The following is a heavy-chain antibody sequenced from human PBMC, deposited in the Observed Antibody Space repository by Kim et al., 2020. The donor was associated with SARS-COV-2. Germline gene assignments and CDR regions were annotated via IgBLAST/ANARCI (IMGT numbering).Heavy chain of an antibody. CDR1: GGSISSYY. D-gene: IGHD6-6*01. CDR3: ARGGESSSSV. J-gene: IGHJ4*02. CDR2: IHYSGNT. V-gene: IGHV4-59*13. Sequence: SETLSLTCTVSGGSISSYYWTWIRQPPGKGLDWIGYIHYSGNTHYNPSLKSRITISVDTSKNQFSLRLTSVTAADTAVYYCARGGESSSSVWGQGTLVTV.